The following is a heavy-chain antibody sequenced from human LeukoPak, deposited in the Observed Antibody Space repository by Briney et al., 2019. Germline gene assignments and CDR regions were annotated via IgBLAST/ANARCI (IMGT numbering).Heavy chain of an antibody. D-gene: IGHD2-15*01. CDR3: ASGIGYCSGGSCYSFDH. V-gene: IGHV3-53*01. CDR1: GFTVSRNY. CDR2: IYSGGST. Sequence: GGSLRLTCAASGFTVSRNYMSWVRQAPGKGLEWLSVIYSGGSTYYADSVKGRFTISRDNSKNTLYFQMNSLRAEDTAVYYCASGIGYCSGGSCYSFDHWGQGTLVTVSS. J-gene: IGHJ4*02.